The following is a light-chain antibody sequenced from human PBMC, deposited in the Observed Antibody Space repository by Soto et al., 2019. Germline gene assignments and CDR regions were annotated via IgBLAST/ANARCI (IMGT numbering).Light chain of an antibody. Sequence: IVMTQSPATLSVSPGERATLSCRASQSVSSNLAWYQQKPGQAPRLLIYGASTRATGIPARFSGSGSGTEFTLTINSLQSEDFAVYYCPHYNNSHLTVGGGTQVDIK. CDR3: PHYNNSHLT. J-gene: IGKJ4*01. CDR2: GAS. V-gene: IGKV3-15*01. CDR1: QSVSSN.